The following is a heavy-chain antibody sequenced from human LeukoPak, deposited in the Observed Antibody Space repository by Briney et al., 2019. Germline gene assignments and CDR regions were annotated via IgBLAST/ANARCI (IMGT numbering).Heavy chain of an antibody. CDR2: VIPMFHTV. J-gene: IGHJ4*02. CDR1: GGIFTSYA. V-gene: IGHV1-69*13. Sequence: SVKVSCKASGGIFTSYAFSWVRQAPAQGLEWMGRVIPMFHTVIYAQKFRGRVTITPDDPTSTAHMDLSRLTSAHTPVYFCARDAFSYYFDLWGRGTLVTVSS. CDR3: ARDAFSYYFDL.